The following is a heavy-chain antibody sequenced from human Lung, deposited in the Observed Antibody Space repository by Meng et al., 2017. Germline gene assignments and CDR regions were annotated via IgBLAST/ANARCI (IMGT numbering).Heavy chain of an antibody. V-gene: IGHV2-5*02. CDR1: GSSLSTSGVA. CDR3: AHSWGSGYYFGPLDY. D-gene: IGHD3-22*01. CDR2: IYWDDEK. Sequence: QITLKESGPALVKPTQTLTLTCTLSGSSLSTSGVAVGWIRQPPGKALEWLALIYWDDEKRYSPSLKSRLTITKDTSKNHVVLTMTNMDPGDTATYYCAHSWGSGYYFGPLDYWGQGTLVTVSS. J-gene: IGHJ4*02.